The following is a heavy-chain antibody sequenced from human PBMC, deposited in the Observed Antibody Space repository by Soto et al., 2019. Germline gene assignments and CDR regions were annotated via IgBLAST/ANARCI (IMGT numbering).Heavy chain of an antibody. V-gene: IGHV2-5*02. CDR3: AHRPGRRGERPHYFAY. CDR2: IYWDDDK. CDR1: GFSLSTSGVG. Sequence: QITLKESGPTLVKPTQTLTLTCTFSGFSLSTSGVGVGWIRQPPGKALEWLALIYWDDDKRYSPSLKSRLTSTKATSKNQVVLTMTNMDPVDTATYYCAHRPGRRGERPHYFAYWGQGTLVPVSS. J-gene: IGHJ4*02. D-gene: IGHD3-10*01.